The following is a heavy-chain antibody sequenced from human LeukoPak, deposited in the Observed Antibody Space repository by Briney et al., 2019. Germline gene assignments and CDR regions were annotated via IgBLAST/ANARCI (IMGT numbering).Heavy chain of an antibody. CDR2: ISSNGDNT. Sequence: GGSLRLSCSVSGFTFSTYVMHWVRQAPWKGLEYVSAISSNGDNTYYADSVKGRFTISRDNSKNTLYLQMSSLRADDTAVYYCVRGTGYWGQGTLVTVSS. CDR1: GFTFSTYV. V-gene: IGHV3-64D*06. CDR3: VRGTGY. J-gene: IGHJ4*02.